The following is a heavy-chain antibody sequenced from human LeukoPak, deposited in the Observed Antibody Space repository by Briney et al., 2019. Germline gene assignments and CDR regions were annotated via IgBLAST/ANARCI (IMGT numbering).Heavy chain of an antibody. J-gene: IGHJ4*02. D-gene: IGHD3-16*02. CDR3: ARDQAYDYVWGSNRYAY. V-gene: IGHV3-23*01. CDR1: GFTFNSHA. Sequence: GGSPRLSCAASGFTFNSHAMSWVRQAPGKGLEWVSGISGGGGSTYHADFVKGRFTISRDNSKNTLSLQMNSLRGEDTALYYCARDQAYDYVWGSNRYAYWGQGTLVTVSS. CDR2: ISGGGGST.